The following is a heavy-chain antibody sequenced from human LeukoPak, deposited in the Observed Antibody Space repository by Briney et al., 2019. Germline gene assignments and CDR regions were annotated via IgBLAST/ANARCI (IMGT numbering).Heavy chain of an antibody. Sequence: PSETLSLTCTVSGGSISNSSYYWGWIRQPPGKGLEWIGTIYYSGSTYYNPSLKSRVTISVDTSKNQFSLKLSSVTAADTAVYYCARRGMAAAGFFDYWGQGTLVTVSS. CDR3: ARRGMAAAGFFDY. D-gene: IGHD6-13*01. J-gene: IGHJ4*02. CDR2: IYYSGST. CDR1: GGSISNSSYY. V-gene: IGHV4-39*01.